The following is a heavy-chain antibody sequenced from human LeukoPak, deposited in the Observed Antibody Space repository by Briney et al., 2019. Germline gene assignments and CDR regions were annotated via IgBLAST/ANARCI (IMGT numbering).Heavy chain of an antibody. J-gene: IGHJ4*02. CDR2: ISGSGGST. CDR1: GFTFSSYA. D-gene: IGHD3-22*01. V-gene: IGHV3-23*01. Sequence: GGSLRLSCAASGFTFSSYAMSWVRQAPGKGLEWVSAISGSGGSTYYADSVKGRFTISRDNSKNTLYLQMNSLRAEDTAVYYCAKDHTYYYDSGGYLGGISHPTPYYFDYWGQGTLVTVSS. CDR3: AKDHTYYYDSGGYLGGISHPTPYYFDY.